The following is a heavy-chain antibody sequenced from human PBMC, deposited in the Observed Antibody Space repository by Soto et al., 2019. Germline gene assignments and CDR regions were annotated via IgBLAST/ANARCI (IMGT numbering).Heavy chain of an antibody. CDR2: IIPSSGRT. Sequence: QVQLVQSGAEVKRPGSSVKVSCEASGGTFSSLGFTGVRQAPGQGLEGMGGIIPSSGRTTSAPKFLGRVTITADESTRPTYMSLTAVTSADTDIYYCATRGTQGKWLEFADYWGQGTLVTVSS. J-gene: IGHJ4*02. CDR1: GGTFSSLG. CDR3: ATRGTQGKWLEFADY. V-gene: IGHV1-69*01. D-gene: IGHD5-12*01.